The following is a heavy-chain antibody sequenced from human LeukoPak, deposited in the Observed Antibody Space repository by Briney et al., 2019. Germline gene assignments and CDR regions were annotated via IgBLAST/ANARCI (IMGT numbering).Heavy chain of an antibody. CDR3: AGDDCSGGSCYLGYY. V-gene: IGHV1-18*01. CDR1: GYTFTSYG. D-gene: IGHD2-15*01. CDR2: ISAYNGNT. Sequence: ASVKVSCKASGYTFTSYGISWVRQAPGQGLEWMGWISAYNGNTNYAQKFQGRVTMTTDTSTSTAYMELRSLRSDDTAVYYCAGDDCSGGSCYLGYYWGQGTLVTVSS. J-gene: IGHJ4*02.